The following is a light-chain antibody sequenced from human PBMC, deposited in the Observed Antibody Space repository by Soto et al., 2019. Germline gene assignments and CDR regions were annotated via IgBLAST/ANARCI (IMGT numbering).Light chain of an antibody. CDR1: QSVSID. V-gene: IGKV3-15*01. CDR2: GAS. CDR3: QQYNNWPPIT. Sequence: EIVMTQSTATLSVSPGERDTLSCRASQSVSIDLAWYQQTPGQAPXLLIYGASTRATGIPVRFSGIASGTEFFLAIGGLQSDDFAVYDGQQYNNWPPITFGQGTRLEIK. J-gene: IGKJ5*01.